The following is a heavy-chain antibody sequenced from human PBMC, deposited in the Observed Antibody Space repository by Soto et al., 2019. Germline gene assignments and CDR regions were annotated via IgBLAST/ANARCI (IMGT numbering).Heavy chain of an antibody. CDR1: GFSLSTSGVG. CDR3: AHKGGRGAGMDV. Sequence: QITLKESGPTLVKPTQTLTLTCTFSGFSLSTSGVGVAWIRQPPGKALEWLALIYWDDDKRYSPSLKSRLTITKNTSKNQVVLTMANMDPVDTATYYCAHKGGRGAGMDVWGQGTTVTVSS. V-gene: IGHV2-5*02. CDR2: IYWDDDK. J-gene: IGHJ6*02. D-gene: IGHD2-15*01.